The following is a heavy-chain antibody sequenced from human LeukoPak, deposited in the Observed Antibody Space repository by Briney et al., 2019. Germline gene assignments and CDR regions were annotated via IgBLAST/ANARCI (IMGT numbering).Heavy chain of an antibody. CDR3: ARDVGKGYYFDY. Sequence: SETLSLTCTVSGGSISSGGYYWRWIRQHPGKGLEWIGYIYYSGSTYYNPSLKSRVTISVDTSKNQFSLKLSSVTAADTAVYYCARDVGKGYYFDYWGQGTLVTVSS. D-gene: IGHD2-15*01. J-gene: IGHJ4*02. CDR1: GGSISSGGYY. V-gene: IGHV4-31*03. CDR2: IYYSGST.